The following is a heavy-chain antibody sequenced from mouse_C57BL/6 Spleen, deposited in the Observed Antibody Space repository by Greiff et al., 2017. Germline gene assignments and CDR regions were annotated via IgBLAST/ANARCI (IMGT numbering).Heavy chain of an antibody. J-gene: IGHJ4*01. CDR3: ASPYYYGSSYYAMDY. Sequence: EVKLMESGAELVKPGASVKLSCTASGFNIKDYYMHWVKQRTEQGLEWIGRIDPEDGETKYAPKFQGKATITADTSSNTAYLKLSSLTSEDTAVYYCASPYYYGSSYYAMDYWGQGTSVTVSS. D-gene: IGHD1-1*01. CDR2: IDPEDGET. CDR1: GFNIKDYY. V-gene: IGHV14-2*01.